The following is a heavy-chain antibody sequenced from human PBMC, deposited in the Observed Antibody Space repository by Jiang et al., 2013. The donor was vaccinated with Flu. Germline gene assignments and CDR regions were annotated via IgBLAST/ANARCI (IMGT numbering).Heavy chain of an antibody. J-gene: IGHJ4*02. CDR2: TYYRSRWYN. V-gene: IGHV6-1*01. Sequence: SVSGNSAAWNWIRQSPSRGLEWLGKTYYRSRWYNDYAVSVKSRITINADTSENQFSLHLNSVTPEDTAVYYCARDPTYYYSSGSYTYFDYWGQGTLVSVSS. CDR1: SVSGNSAA. D-gene: IGHD3-10*01. CDR3: ARDPTYYYSSGSYTYFDY.